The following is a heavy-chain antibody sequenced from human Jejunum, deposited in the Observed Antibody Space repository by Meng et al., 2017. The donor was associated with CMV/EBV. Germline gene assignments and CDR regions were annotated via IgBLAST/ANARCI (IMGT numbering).Heavy chain of an antibody. CDR3: ARTRFSSSRWSPVHN. D-gene: IGHD6-13*01. J-gene: IGHJ4*02. Sequence: QVQLVQAGFELKKPGASVKGSCKASGYTFTSYAMNWVRQAPGQGLEWMGEIHPSGDTGYAQNFQGRVTMTTDKSTTTVYMTLSSLRSDDTAVYYCARTRFSSSRWSPVHNWGQGTLVTVSS. V-gene: IGHV1-46*01. CDR2: IHPSGDT. CDR1: GYTFTSYA.